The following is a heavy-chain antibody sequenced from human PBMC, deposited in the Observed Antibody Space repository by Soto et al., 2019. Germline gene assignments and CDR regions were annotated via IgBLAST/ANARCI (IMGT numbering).Heavy chain of an antibody. J-gene: IGHJ4*02. CDR1: GFTSTSSA. CDR3: AAAESIGNFDY. V-gene: IGHV1-58*01. Sequence: RASVKVSCKASGFTSTSSAVQWVRQARGQRLEWIGWIVVGSGNTNYAQRFQERVTITRDMSTSTAYMELSSLRSEDTAVYYCAAAESIGNFDYWGQGTLVTVSS. CDR2: IVVGSGNT. D-gene: IGHD1-1*01.